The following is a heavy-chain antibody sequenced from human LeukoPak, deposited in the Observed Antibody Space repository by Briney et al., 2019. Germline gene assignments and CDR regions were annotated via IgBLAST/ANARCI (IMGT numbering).Heavy chain of an antibody. CDR1: GFSFSSYS. J-gene: IGHJ4*02. D-gene: IGHD3-10*01. CDR3: ARDDTGVIRGIRFHY. Sequence: PGGSLRLSCAASGFSFSSYSMNWVRQAPGKGLEWIGEIYHSGSTNHNPSLKSRVTISVDKSKSQFSLNLNSATAADTAVYYCARDDTGVIRGIRFHYWGQGTLVTVSS. CDR2: IYHSGST. V-gene: IGHV4-4*02.